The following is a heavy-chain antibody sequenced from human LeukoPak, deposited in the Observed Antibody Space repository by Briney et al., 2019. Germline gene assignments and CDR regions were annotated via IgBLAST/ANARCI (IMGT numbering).Heavy chain of an antibody. CDR1: GFTFSSYA. D-gene: IGHD3-10*01. CDR2: ISGSGGST. J-gene: IGHJ4*02. V-gene: IGHV3-23*01. Sequence: GGSLRLSCAASGFTFSSYAMSWVRQAPGKGLEWVSAISGSGGSTYYADSVKGRFTISRDNSKNTLYLQMTSLRAEDTAVYYCAKLGGSGSYYRGPVDYWGQGTLVTVSS. CDR3: AKLGGSGSYYRGPVDY.